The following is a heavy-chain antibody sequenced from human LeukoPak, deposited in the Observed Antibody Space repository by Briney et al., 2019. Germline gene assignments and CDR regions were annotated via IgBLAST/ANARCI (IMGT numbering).Heavy chain of an antibody. CDR3: ARAGRYFDWPDLYFDY. J-gene: IGHJ4*02. D-gene: IGHD3-9*01. CDR1: GYTFTGYY. CDR2: IHPYSGGT. V-gene: IGHV1-2*06. Sequence: ASVKVSCKASGYTFTGYYMHGVRPAAGQGLEWMGRIHPYSGGTNYAQKLQGRVTMTRDTSISTAYMELSRLRSNDTAVYYCARAGRYFDWPDLYFDYWGQGTLLTLSS.